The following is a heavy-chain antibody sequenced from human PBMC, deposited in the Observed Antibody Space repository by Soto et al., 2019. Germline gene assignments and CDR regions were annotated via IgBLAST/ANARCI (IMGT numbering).Heavy chain of an antibody. J-gene: IGHJ4*02. Sequence: PGGSLRLSCTASGFTFGDYPMSWFRQAPGKGLEWVGFIRSRAFGGTTENAASVKGRFTISRDDSKSIAYPQMNSLKTEDTAVYYCARGTTMVDYWGQGTLVTVSS. CDR1: GFTFGDYP. V-gene: IGHV3-49*03. CDR3: ARGTTMVDY. D-gene: IGHD5-18*01. CDR2: IRSRAFGGTT.